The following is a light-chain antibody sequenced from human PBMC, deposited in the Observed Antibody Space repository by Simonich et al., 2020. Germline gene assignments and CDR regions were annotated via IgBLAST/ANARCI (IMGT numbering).Light chain of an antibody. V-gene: IGLV4-69*01. CDR2: LNSDGSH. Sequence: LVLTQSPSASASLGASVKLTCTLSSGHSSYAIAWHKQQPKKGPRYLMKLNSDGSHSKGDVIPDRFSGSCSGAERYLTISSLQSEDEADYYCQTWGTGYWVFGGGTKLTVL. CDR3: QTWGTGYWV. J-gene: IGLJ3*02. CDR1: SGHSSYA.